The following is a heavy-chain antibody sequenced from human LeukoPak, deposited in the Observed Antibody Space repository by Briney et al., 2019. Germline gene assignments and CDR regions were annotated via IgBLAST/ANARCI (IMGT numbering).Heavy chain of an antibody. CDR1: GFTFSSYW. Sequence: GGSLRLSCAASGFTFSSYWMHWVRQAPGKGLVWVSRINSDGSTINYADSVKGRFTISRDNAQNTLYLQMNSLRAEDTAVYYCARDFGGSRDYWGQGTLVTVSS. D-gene: IGHD3-10*01. J-gene: IGHJ4*02. CDR2: INSDGSTI. V-gene: IGHV3-74*01. CDR3: ARDFGGSRDY.